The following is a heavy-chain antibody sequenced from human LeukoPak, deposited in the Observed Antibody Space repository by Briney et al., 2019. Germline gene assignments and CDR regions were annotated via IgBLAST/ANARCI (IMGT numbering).Heavy chain of an antibody. J-gene: IGHJ5*02. Sequence: GASVKVSCKASGYTFTSYDINWVRQATGQGLEWMGWMNPNSGNTGYAQKFQGRVTITRNTSISTAYMELSSLRSEDTAVYYCARARPTTKWERRCPHWFDPWGQGTLVTVSS. CDR1: GYTFTSYD. D-gene: IGHD1-26*01. CDR3: ARARPTTKWERRCPHWFDP. V-gene: IGHV1-8*03. CDR2: MNPNSGNT.